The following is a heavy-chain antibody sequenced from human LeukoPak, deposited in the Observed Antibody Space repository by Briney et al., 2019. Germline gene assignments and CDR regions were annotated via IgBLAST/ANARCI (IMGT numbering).Heavy chain of an antibody. CDR1: GGSISSGGYY. CDR2: IYYSGST. J-gene: IGHJ6*03. D-gene: IGHD3-10*01. Sequence: SETLSLTCTVSGGSISSGGYYWSWIRQHPGKGLEWIGYIYYSGSTYYNPSLKSRVTISVDTSKNQFSLKLSSVTAADTAVYYCASVWFGEFPYYYMDVWGKGTTVTVSS. CDR3: ASVWFGEFPYYYMDV. V-gene: IGHV4-31*03.